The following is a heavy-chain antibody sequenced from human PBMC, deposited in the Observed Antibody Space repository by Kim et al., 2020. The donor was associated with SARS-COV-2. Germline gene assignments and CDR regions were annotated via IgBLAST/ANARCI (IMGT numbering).Heavy chain of an antibody. CDR1: GFTFSSYR. D-gene: IGHD3-9*01. Sequence: GGSLRLSCAASGFTFSSYRMNWVRQAPGKGLEWVSSISSSSSHIYYADSVKGRFTISRDNAKNSLYLQMNSLRAEDTAVYYCARAEDVLRYFDWLLEVDYWGQGTLVTVSS. CDR3: ARAEDVLRYFDWLLEVDY. CDR2: ISSSSSHI. J-gene: IGHJ4*02. V-gene: IGHV3-21*01.